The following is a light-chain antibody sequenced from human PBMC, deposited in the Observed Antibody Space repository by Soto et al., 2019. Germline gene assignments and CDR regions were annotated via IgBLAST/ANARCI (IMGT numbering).Light chain of an antibody. CDR1: QGISGY. V-gene: IGKV1-9*01. Sequence: DIQLTQSPSFLSASVGDRVTITCRASQGISGYLAWYQLKAGKAPNLLFYAAFTLESGVPSRFSGSGSGTEFTLTISSLQPEDFATYYCQQLKSYPPTFGGGTKLEIK. J-gene: IGKJ4*01. CDR3: QQLKSYPPT. CDR2: AAF.